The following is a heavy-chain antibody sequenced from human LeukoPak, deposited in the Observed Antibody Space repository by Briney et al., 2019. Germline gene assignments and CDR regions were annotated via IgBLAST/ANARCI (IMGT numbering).Heavy chain of an antibody. CDR1: GFTFSSYG. Sequence: PGRSLRLSCAASGFTFSSYGMHWVRQAPGKGLEWVAVISYDGSNKYYANSVKGRFTISRGNSKNTLYLQMNSLRAEDTAVYYCAKLMSPGGKLLWFGEVEYGMDVWGKGTTVTVSS. CDR2: ISYDGSNK. CDR3: AKLMSPGGKLLWFGEVEYGMDV. V-gene: IGHV3-30*18. J-gene: IGHJ6*04. D-gene: IGHD3-10*01.